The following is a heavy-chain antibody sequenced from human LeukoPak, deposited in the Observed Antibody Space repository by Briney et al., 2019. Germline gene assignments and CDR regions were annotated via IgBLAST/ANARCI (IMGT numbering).Heavy chain of an antibody. CDR2: IYYSGST. D-gene: IGHD3-3*01. V-gene: IGHV4-39*01. CDR1: GGSISSSSYY. CDR3: ARGGRITISRSVMNWFDP. J-gene: IGHJ5*02. Sequence: SETLSLTCTVSGGSISSSSYYWGWIRQPPGKGLEWIGSIYYSGSTYYNPSLKSRVTISVDTSKNQFSLKLSSVTAADTAVYYCARGGRITISRSVMNWFDPWGQGTLVTVSS.